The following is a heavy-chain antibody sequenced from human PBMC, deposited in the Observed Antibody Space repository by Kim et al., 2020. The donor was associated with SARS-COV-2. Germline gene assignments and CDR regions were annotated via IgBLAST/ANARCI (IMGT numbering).Heavy chain of an antibody. CDR1: GYTFTGYY. D-gene: IGHD3-3*01. V-gene: IGHV1-2*02. CDR2: INPNSGGT. CDR3: ARPHDFWSGYYGY. J-gene: IGHJ4*02. Sequence: ASVKVSCKASGYTFTGYYMHWVRQAPGQGLEWMGWINPNSGGTNYAQKFQGRVTMTRDTSISTAYMELSRLRSDDTAVYYCARPHDFWSGYYGYWGQGTLVTVSS.